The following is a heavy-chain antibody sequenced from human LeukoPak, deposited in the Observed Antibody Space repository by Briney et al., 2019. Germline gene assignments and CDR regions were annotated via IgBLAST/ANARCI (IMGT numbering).Heavy chain of an antibody. Sequence: GGSLRLSCAASGFTFTIYNMNWVRQAPGKGLEWVSFITSSSSYIYYADSVKGRFTISRDNARNSLFLQMNNLGAEDTGVYYCVRVSPAARPYYWGQGTLVTVST. D-gene: IGHD6-6*01. CDR3: VRVSPAARPYY. J-gene: IGHJ4*02. CDR1: GFTFTIYN. V-gene: IGHV3-21*01. CDR2: ITSSSSYI.